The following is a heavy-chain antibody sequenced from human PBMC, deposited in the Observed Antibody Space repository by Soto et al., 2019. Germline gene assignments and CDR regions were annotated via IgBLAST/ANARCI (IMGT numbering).Heavy chain of an antibody. Sequence: EVQLVESGGGLVQPGGSLRLTCAASGFPFSIYSMNWVRQAPGKGLEWSSYITSDTNTIKYADSVKGRFTISRDNAKNLVYLKMNSLRDEDTAVYFCARSVEGHFDYWGQGNVVTVSS. CDR2: ITSDTNTI. J-gene: IGHJ4*02. CDR1: GFPFSIYS. CDR3: ARSVEGHFDY. D-gene: IGHD6-19*01. V-gene: IGHV3-48*02.